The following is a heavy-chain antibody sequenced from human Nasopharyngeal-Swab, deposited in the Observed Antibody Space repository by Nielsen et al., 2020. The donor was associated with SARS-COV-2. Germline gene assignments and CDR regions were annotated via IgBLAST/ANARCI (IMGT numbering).Heavy chain of an antibody. V-gene: IGHV3-43*02. Sequence: GESLKISCAASGFTFDDYTMHWVRQAPGKGLELVSVISGDGGSTYYADSVKGRFTISRDNNKNSLYLQMNSLRTEDTALYYCARDLDYGDSLFDSWGQGTLVTVSS. J-gene: IGHJ4*02. CDR3: ARDLDYGDSLFDS. CDR1: GFTFDDYT. D-gene: IGHD4-17*01. CDR2: ISGDGGST.